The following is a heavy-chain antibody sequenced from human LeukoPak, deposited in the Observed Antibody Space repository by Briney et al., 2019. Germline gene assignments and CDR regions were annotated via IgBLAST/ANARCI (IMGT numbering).Heavy chain of an antibody. J-gene: IGHJ4*02. CDR1: GDSISSSNYY. CDR2: VSYRGGT. D-gene: IGHD3-22*01. V-gene: IGHV4-39*07. CDR3: ARQPPDTASFDY. Sequence: SETLSLTCSVSGDSISSSNYYWGWLRQPPGKGLEWIGSVSYRGGTYHNPSLKTRVTMSVDTSKNQVSLKVNSVTAADTAVYFCARQPPDTASFDYWGQGTLVTVSS.